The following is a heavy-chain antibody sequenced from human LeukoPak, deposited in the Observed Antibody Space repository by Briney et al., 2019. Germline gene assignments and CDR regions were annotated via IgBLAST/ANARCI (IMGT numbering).Heavy chain of an antibody. D-gene: IGHD3-22*01. CDR2: IYTSGST. V-gene: IGHV4-61*02. CDR3: ARASYSYDINGWVPFDY. J-gene: IGHJ4*02. CDR1: GNSISSGDNY. Sequence: SQTLSLTCTVSGNSISSGDNYWSWIQQPAGKGLEWIGRIYTSGSTNYNPSLKSRVTISGDTSKNQFSLRLSSATAADTAVYYCARASYSYDINGWVPFDYWGQGTLVTVSS.